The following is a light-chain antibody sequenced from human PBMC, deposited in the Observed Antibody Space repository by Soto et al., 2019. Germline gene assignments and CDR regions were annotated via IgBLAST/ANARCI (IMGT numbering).Light chain of an antibody. CDR3: QVWDSSTGV. J-gene: IGLJ1*01. Sequence: SYELTQPLSVSVALGQTARITCGGNNIGSKNVHWYQQKPGQAPVLVIYRDNNRPSGIPERFSGSNSGNTATLTISRAQAGDEDDYYCQVWDSSTGVVVTGTKLTVL. V-gene: IGLV3-9*01. CDR1: NIGSKN. CDR2: RDN.